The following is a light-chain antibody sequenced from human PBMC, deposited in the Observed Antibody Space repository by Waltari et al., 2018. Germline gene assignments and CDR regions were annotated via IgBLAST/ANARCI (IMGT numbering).Light chain of an antibody. CDR1: QSLVHRNGDDF. CDR3: MQALQTPYT. J-gene: IGKJ2*01. CDR2: LGS. V-gene: IGKV2-28*01. Sequence: DIGLPQSPLSLSVTPGEPASISCRSSQSLVHRNGDDFFDWYVQKPGQSPQLLIYLGSYRASGVPDRFSGSGSGTDFSLKISRVEAEDVGVYYCMQALQTPYTFGQGTKLEIK.